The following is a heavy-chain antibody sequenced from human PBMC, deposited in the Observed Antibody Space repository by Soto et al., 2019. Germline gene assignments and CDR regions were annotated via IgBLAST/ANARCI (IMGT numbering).Heavy chain of an antibody. J-gene: IGHJ4*02. V-gene: IGHV4-31*03. CDR2: IYYSGST. D-gene: IGHD1-26*01. CDR3: AGIYSGSPGGTLRY. CDR1: GGSISSGGYY. Sequence: QVQLQESGPGLVKPSQTLSLTCTVSGGSISSGGYYWRWIRQHPGKGLEWIGYIYYSGSTYYNPSLKSRLAMAVDTSKNQFSLKLSSVTAAATAVYYCAGIYSGSPGGTLRYWGEGTLVTVSS.